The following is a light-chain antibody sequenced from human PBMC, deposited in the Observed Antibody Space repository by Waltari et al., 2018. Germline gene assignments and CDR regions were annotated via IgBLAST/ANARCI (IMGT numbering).Light chain of an antibody. Sequence: DIQMTQSPSTLSASVGDRVTISCRASQSVGTWLAWDQQKPGKAPKLLIYMASSLESGVPSRFSGSGSGREFTLTISSLQPDDFATYSCQQYSSFSTFGQGTKVDI. CDR2: MAS. CDR1: QSVGTW. V-gene: IGKV1-5*03. J-gene: IGKJ2*01. CDR3: QQYSSFST.